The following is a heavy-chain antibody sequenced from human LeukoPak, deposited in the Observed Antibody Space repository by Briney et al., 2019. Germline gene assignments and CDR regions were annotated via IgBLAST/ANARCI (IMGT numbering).Heavy chain of an antibody. CDR3: ARVGATFDY. V-gene: IGHV4-59*01. CDR1: GGSISSYY. CDR2: IYYSGSI. Sequence: PSETLSLTCTVSGGSISSYYWSWIRQPPGKGLEWIGYIYYSGSINYNPSLKSRVTISVDTSKNQFSLKLSSVTAADTAVYYCARVGATFDYWGQGTLVTVSS. J-gene: IGHJ4*02. D-gene: IGHD1-26*01.